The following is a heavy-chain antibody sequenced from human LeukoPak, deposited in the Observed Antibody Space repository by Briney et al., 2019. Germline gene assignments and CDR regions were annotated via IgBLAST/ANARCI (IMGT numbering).Heavy chain of an antibody. Sequence: GGSLRLSCAASRFTFSTYGMSWVRQAPGKGLEWVSSIRGSGGSTNYADSVKGRFTISRDNSKNTLYLQMNSLRDEDTAVYYCAKSSYYDSSGYYREYYFDFWGQGTLVTVSS. CDR3: AKSSYYDSSGYYREYYFDF. D-gene: IGHD3-22*01. J-gene: IGHJ4*02. V-gene: IGHV3-23*01. CDR1: RFTFSTYG. CDR2: IRGSGGST.